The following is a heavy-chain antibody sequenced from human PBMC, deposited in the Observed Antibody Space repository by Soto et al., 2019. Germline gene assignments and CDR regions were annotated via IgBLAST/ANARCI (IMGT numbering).Heavy chain of an antibody. Sequence: GESLKISCTASGYNFDTYWIGWVRQMPGKGLEWMGIIYPGDFDTRYSQSFQGHFTMSVDKSINTAYLQWNNLETSDSAMYYCARLLGDSFSHKGFLEYWGQGTPV. J-gene: IGHJ4*02. CDR3: ARLLGDSFSHKGFLEY. D-gene: IGHD3-3*01. V-gene: IGHV5-51*01. CDR2: IYPGDFDT. CDR1: GYNFDTYW.